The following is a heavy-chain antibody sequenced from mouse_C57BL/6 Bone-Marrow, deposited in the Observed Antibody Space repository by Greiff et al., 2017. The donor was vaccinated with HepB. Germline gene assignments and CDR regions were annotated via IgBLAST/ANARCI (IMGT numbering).Heavy chain of an antibody. Sequence: VQLQQSGAELARPGASVKMSCKASGYTFTSYTMHWVKQRPGQGLEWIGYINPSRGYTKYNQKFKDKATLTADKNTTTAYMQLSSLTSEDSAVYYCARSITTVGGYSAIDYWGQGTSVTVSS. CDR2: INPSRGYT. J-gene: IGHJ4*01. D-gene: IGHD1-1*01. V-gene: IGHV1-4*01. CDR3: ARSITTVGGYSAIDY. CDR1: GYTFTSYT.